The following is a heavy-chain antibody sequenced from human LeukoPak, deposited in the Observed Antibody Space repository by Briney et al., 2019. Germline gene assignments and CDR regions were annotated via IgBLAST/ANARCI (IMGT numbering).Heavy chain of an antibody. CDR2: IIPIFGTA. Sequence: ASVKVSCKASGGTFSSYAISWVRQAPGQGLDWMGGIIPIFGTANYAQKFQGRVTITADKSTSKAYVELSSLRSEETAVYYCAGYSGSYSGRNDAFDIWGQGTMVTVSS. V-gene: IGHV1-69*06. CDR3: AGYSGSYSGRNDAFDI. J-gene: IGHJ3*02. CDR1: GGTFSSYA. D-gene: IGHD1-26*01.